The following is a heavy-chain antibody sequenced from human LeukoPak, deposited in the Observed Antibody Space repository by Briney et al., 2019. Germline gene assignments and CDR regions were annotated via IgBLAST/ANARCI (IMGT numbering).Heavy chain of an antibody. J-gene: IGHJ4*02. Sequence: GGSLRPSCAASGFTFSSYGMHWVRQAPGKGLEWVAVISYDGSNKYYADSVKGRFTISRDNSKNTLYLQMNSLRAEDTAVYYCAKLLPGDYGHCYWGQGTLVTVSS. CDR3: AKLLPGDYGHCY. CDR2: ISYDGSNK. V-gene: IGHV3-30*18. D-gene: IGHD4-17*01. CDR1: GFTFSSYG.